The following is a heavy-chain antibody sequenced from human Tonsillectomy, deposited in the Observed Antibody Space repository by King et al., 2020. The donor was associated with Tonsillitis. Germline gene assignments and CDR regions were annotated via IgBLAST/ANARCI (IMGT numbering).Heavy chain of an antibody. CDR3: TSGGYSGYDPLDY. Sequence: VQLVESGGGLVQPGRSLRLSCTASGFTFGDYAMSWFRQAPGKGLEWVGFIRSKAYGGTTEYAASVKGRFTISRDDSKSFAYLQMNSLKTEDTAVYYCTSGGYSGYDPLDYWGQGTLVTVSS. J-gene: IGHJ4*02. CDR2: IRSKAYGGTT. D-gene: IGHD5-12*01. V-gene: IGHV3-49*03. CDR1: GFTFGDYA.